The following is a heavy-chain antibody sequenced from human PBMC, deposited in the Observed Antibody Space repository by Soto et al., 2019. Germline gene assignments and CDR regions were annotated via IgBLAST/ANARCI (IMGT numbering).Heavy chain of an antibody. V-gene: IGHV4-30-4*01. CDR2: IYYSGST. D-gene: IGHD5-12*01. J-gene: IGHJ4*02. Sequence: SETLSLTCTVSGGSISSGDYYWSWIRQPPGKGLEWIGYIYYSGSTYYNPSLKSRVTISVDTSKNQFSLKLSSVTAADTAVYCCARHYGDGYDYLDYWGQGTLVTVSS. CDR1: GGSISSGDYY. CDR3: ARHYGDGYDYLDY.